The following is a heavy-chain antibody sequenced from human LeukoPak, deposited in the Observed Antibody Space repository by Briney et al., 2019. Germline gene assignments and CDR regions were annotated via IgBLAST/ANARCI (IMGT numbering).Heavy chain of an antibody. CDR1: GFTFSSYW. Sequence: PGGSLRLSCAASGFTFSSYWMSWVRQAPGKGLEWVANIKQDGSEKYYVDSVKGRFTISRDNAKNSLYLQMNSLRAEDTAVYFCVRAPAASSYGYYYWGQGTPVTVSS. J-gene: IGHJ4*02. CDR2: IKQDGSEK. D-gene: IGHD3-16*01. CDR3: VRAPAASSYGYYY. V-gene: IGHV3-7*04.